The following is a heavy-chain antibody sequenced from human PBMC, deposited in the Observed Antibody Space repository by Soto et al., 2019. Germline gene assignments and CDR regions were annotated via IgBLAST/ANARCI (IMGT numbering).Heavy chain of an antibody. J-gene: IGHJ5*02. D-gene: IGHD3-22*01. CDR3: ARDVPIYYDSSAQGPYYWFDP. CDR1: GYTFTSYG. Sequence: ASVKVSCKASGYTFTSYGISWVRQAPGQGLEWMGWISAYNGNTNYAQKLQGRVTMTTDTSTSTAYMELRSLRSDDTAVYYCARDVPIYYDSSAQGPYYWFDPWGQGTLVTVSS. CDR2: ISAYNGNT. V-gene: IGHV1-18*01.